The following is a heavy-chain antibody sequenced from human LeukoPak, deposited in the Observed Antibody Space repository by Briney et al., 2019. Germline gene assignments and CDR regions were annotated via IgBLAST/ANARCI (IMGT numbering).Heavy chain of an antibody. CDR1: GYTFTSYY. Sequence: GASVKVSCKASGYTFTSYYMHWLRQAPGQGLEWMGIINPSGGSTSYAQIFQGRVTMTRDTSTSTVYMELSSLRSEDTAVYYCARGRLPYCGGDCFSGYFDYWGQGALVTVSS. J-gene: IGHJ4*02. V-gene: IGHV1-46*01. CDR3: ARGRLPYCGGDCFSGYFDY. D-gene: IGHD2-21*02. CDR2: INPSGGST.